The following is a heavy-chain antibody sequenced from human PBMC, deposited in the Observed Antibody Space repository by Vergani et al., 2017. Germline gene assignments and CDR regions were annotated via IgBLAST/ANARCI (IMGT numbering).Heavy chain of an antibody. CDR1: GGSISSGGYY. D-gene: IGHD2-2*01. V-gene: IGHV4-31*03. CDR3: ARAHTYLVFDY. CDR2: ISYSGST. J-gene: IGHJ4*02. Sequence: QVQLHESGPGLVKPSQTLSLTCSVSGGSISSGGYYWSWIRQHPGKGLEWIGHISYSGSTYYNPSLTSRVTISVDTSKNQFSLKSSSVTAADTAVYYCARAHTYLVFDYWGQGTMVTVSS.